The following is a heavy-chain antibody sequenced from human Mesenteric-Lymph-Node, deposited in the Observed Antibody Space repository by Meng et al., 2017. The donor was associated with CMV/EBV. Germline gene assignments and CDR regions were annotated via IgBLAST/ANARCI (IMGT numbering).Heavy chain of an antibody. Sequence: GESLKISCAASGFTFSSYAMSWVRQAPGKGLEWVSAISGSGGSTYYADSVKGRFTISRDNSKNTLYLQMNSLRAEDTAVYYCAKDLGEQLVDTDYYYYGMDVWGQGTTVTVSS. J-gene: IGHJ6*02. CDR1: GFTFSSYA. CDR2: ISGSGGST. CDR3: AKDLGEQLVDTDYYYYGMDV. V-gene: IGHV3-23*01. D-gene: IGHD5-18*01.